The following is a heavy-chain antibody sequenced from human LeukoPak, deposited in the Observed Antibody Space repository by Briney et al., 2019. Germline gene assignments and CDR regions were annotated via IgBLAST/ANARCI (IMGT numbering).Heavy chain of an antibody. Sequence: SETLSLTCAVYGGSFSGYYWSWIRQPPGKGLEWIGEINHSGSTNYNPSLKSPVTISVKTSKNQFSLKLSSVTAADTAVYYCARREGGYCSGGSCYNFGYWGQGTLVTVSS. V-gene: IGHV4-34*01. CDR2: INHSGST. CDR1: GGSFSGYY. J-gene: IGHJ4*02. CDR3: ARREGGYCSGGSCYNFGY. D-gene: IGHD2-15*01.